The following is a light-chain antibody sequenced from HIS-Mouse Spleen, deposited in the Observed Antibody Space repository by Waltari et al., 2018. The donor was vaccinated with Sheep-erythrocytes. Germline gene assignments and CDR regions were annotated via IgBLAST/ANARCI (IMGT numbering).Light chain of an antibody. V-gene: IGLV2-11*01. Sequence: QSALTQPRSVSGSPGQSVTISCTGTSSDVGGYNYVSWYQQHPGKAPKLSIYDVSTRPSGVPDRFSGSKSGNTASLTISGLQAEDEADYYCCSYAGSYNHVFATGTKVTVL. CDR3: CSYAGSYNHV. CDR2: DVS. CDR1: SSDVGGYNY. J-gene: IGLJ1*01.